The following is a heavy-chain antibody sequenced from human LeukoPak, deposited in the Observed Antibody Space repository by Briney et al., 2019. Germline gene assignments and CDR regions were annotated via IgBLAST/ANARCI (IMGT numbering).Heavy chain of an antibody. CDR1: VCTLTELS. Sequence: ASVTVSCKVSVCTLTELSMHWVRQAAGKGLEWMGGCDPEDGEPIYAQKFQGRVTMTEDTSTDTAYMELSSLRSEDTAVYYCATGGITGTTAAFDIWGQGTMVPVSS. J-gene: IGHJ3*02. D-gene: IGHD1-7*01. CDR3: ATGGITGTTAAFDI. V-gene: IGHV1-24*01. CDR2: CDPEDGEP.